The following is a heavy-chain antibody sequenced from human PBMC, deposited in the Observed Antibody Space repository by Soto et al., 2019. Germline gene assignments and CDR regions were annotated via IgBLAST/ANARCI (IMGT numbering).Heavy chain of an antibody. D-gene: IGHD3-10*01. CDR1: GGSISSYY. J-gene: IGHJ4*02. V-gene: IGHV4-59*01. CDR2: IYYSGST. CDR3: ASIRFGELSDGY. Sequence: SETLSLTCTVSGGSISSYYWSWIRQPPGKGLEWIGYIYYSGSTNYNPSLKSRVTISVDTSKNQFSLKLSSVTAADTAVYYCASIRFGELSDGYWGQGTLVTVSS.